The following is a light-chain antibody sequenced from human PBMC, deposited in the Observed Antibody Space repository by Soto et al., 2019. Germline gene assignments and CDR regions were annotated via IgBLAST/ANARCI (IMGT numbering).Light chain of an antibody. CDR2: DAS. CDR1: QSISSW. CDR3: QQYNSYSPKT. Sequence: MQMTPSPSSLSASVGDRVTITCRDSQSISSWLAWYQQKPGKAPKLLIYDASSLESGVPSRFSGSGSGTEFTLTISSLQPDDFATYYCQQYNSYSPKTFGQGTKVDIK. J-gene: IGKJ1*01. V-gene: IGKV1-5*01.